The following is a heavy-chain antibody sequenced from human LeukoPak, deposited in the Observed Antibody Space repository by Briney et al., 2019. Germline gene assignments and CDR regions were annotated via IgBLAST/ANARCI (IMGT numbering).Heavy chain of an antibody. CDR3: VRDRDNSGWNWLDL. CDR1: GFTFKGYY. J-gene: IGHJ5*02. Sequence: PGGSLRLSCAASGFTFKGYYMSWIRQAPGKGLEWVSYISNSGSGIYGADPVKGRFTISRDNAKNLVYLQMDSLRVEDTAVYYCVRDRDNSGWNWLDLWGQGILVTVSS. CDR2: ISNSGSGI. D-gene: IGHD5-12*01. V-gene: IGHV3-11*01.